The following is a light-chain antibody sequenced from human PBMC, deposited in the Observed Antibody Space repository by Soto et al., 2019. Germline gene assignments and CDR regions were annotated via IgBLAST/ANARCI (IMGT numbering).Light chain of an antibody. Sequence: QLVLTQSPSASASLGASVKLTCTLSSGHSSYAIAWHQQQPEKGPRYLMKLNTDGSHDKGDGIPDRFSGSSSGAERYLTISSLQSEDEADYYCQTWAPGIVVFGGGTKLTVL. CDR2: LNTDGSH. CDR1: SGHSSYA. J-gene: IGLJ2*01. V-gene: IGLV4-69*01. CDR3: QTWAPGIVV.